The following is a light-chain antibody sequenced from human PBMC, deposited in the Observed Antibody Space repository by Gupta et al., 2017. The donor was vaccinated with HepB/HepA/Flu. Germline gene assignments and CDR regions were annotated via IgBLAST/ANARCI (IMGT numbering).Light chain of an antibody. CDR3: QHYDRSVT. J-gene: IGKJ4*02. CDR2: AAY. CDR1: QAVYTSF. Sequence: VLTQTPRTLSLSLGERATLSCRASQAVYTSFLAWYRQKPGQAPSLIIFAAYNRATGVPDRFSGSGSGTDFTLTISRLEPEDFAVYYCQHYDRSVTFGRGTKVEIK. V-gene: IGKV3-20*01.